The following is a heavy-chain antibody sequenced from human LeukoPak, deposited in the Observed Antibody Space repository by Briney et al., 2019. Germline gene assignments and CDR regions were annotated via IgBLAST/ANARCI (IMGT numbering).Heavy chain of an antibody. Sequence: SQTLSLTCTVSGDSISSDDYFWSWIRQPPGKGLEWIGSIYYSGSTYYNPSLKSRVTISVDTSKNQFSLKLSSVTAADTAVYYCARQGIVGATYYFDYWGQGTLVTVSS. CDR2: IYYSGST. CDR1: GDSISSDDYF. D-gene: IGHD1-26*01. V-gene: IGHV4-30-2*03. J-gene: IGHJ4*02. CDR3: ARQGIVGATYYFDY.